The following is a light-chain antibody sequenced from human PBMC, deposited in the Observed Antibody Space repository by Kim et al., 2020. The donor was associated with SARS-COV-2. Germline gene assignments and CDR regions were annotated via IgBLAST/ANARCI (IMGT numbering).Light chain of an antibody. V-gene: IGLV2-11*01. CDR2: DVS. Sequence: QSAPTQARSVSGSPGQSVTISCTGTSSDVGGYNYVSWYQQHTGKAPKLMFYDVSKRPSGVPDRFSGSKSGNTASLTISGLQAEDEADYYCCSYAGSYTHYVFGTGTKVTVL. J-gene: IGLJ1*01. CDR1: SSDVGGYNY. CDR3: CSYAGSYTHYV.